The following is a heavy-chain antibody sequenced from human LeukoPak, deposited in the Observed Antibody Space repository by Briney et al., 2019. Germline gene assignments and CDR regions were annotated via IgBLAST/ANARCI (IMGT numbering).Heavy chain of an antibody. D-gene: IGHD4-17*01. V-gene: IGHV1-69*13. J-gene: IGHJ4*02. Sequence: ASVKVSCKASGYTFTSYGISWVRQAPGQGLEWMGGIIPIFGTANYAQKFQGRVTITADESTSTAYMELSSLRSEDTAVYYCARGGYGDYGSTFDYWGQGTLVTVSS. CDR2: IIPIFGTA. CDR3: ARGGYGDYGSTFDY. CDR1: GYTFTSYG.